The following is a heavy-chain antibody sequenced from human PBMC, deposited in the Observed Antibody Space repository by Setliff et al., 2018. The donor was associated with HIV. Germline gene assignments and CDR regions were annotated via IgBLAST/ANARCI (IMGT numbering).Heavy chain of an antibody. V-gene: IGHV1-18*01. Sequence: EASVKVSCKASGYTFTSYGISWVRQAPGQGLEWMGWISAYNGNTNYAQKLQGRVTMTTDTSTSTAYMELRSLRSDDTAVYYCARDPPGWRYDSSGYTDYWGQGTLVTVSS. D-gene: IGHD3-22*01. CDR1: GYTFTSYG. J-gene: IGHJ4*02. CDR3: ARDPPGWRYDSSGYTDY. CDR2: ISAYNGNT.